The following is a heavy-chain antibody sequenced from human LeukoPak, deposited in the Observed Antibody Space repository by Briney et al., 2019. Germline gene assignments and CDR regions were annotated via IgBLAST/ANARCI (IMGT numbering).Heavy chain of an antibody. CDR1: GFTFSSYE. Sequence: GGSLRLSCAASGFTFSSYEMNWVRQAPGKGLEWVSYISSSGTTIYYADSVKGRFTISRDNAKNSLYLQMNSLRAEDTAVYYCARVGYSGTWYLDYWGQGTLVTVSS. CDR2: ISSSGTTI. J-gene: IGHJ4*02. V-gene: IGHV3-48*03. CDR3: ARVGYSGTWYLDY. D-gene: IGHD6-13*01.